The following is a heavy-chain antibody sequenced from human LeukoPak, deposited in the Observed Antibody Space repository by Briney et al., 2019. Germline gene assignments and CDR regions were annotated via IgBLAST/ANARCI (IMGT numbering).Heavy chain of an antibody. Sequence: GEPLKFPCKGSGYPSSTYLIAGVRQLPGKGRDWMGIIYPVDCDRRYSPSFQGQVTMSADKSISTAYLQWSSLKASDTAMYFCSRRRVTYSNSSGRSRYYFDYWGQGTLVTVSS. CDR2: IYPVDCDR. V-gene: IGHV5-51*01. D-gene: IGHD6-6*01. CDR1: GYPSSTYL. J-gene: IGHJ4*02. CDR3: SRRRVTYSNSSGRSRYYFDY.